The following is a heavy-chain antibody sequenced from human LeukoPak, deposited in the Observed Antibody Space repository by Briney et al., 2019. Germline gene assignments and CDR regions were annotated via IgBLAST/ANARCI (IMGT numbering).Heavy chain of an antibody. CDR1: GGTFSSYA. CDR2: IIPIFGTA. J-gene: IGHJ4*02. CDR3: ARDQGYGSAYGY. D-gene: IGHD3-10*01. V-gene: IGHV1-69*13. Sequence: SVNVSCKASGGTFSSYAISWVRQAPGQGLEWMGGIIPIFGTANYAQKFQGRVTITADESTSTAYMELSSLRSEDTAVYYCARDQGYGSAYGYWGQGTLVTVSS.